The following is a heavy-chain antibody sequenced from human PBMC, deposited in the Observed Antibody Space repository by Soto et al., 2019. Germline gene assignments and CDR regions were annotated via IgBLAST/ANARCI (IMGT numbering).Heavy chain of an antibody. D-gene: IGHD6-25*01. V-gene: IGHV3-23*01. CDR1: GFTFRNYV. CDR3: AKGSAAAGPYYFDY. Sequence: EVQLLESGGGLVQPGGSLRLSCAASGFTFRNYVMSWVRQAPGKGLEWVSAISGSGVGTYYADSVKGRFTISRDNSKNTLSLHMSGLRAEDRALYYCAKGSAAAGPYYFDYWGQGALVTVSS. J-gene: IGHJ4*02. CDR2: ISGSGVGT.